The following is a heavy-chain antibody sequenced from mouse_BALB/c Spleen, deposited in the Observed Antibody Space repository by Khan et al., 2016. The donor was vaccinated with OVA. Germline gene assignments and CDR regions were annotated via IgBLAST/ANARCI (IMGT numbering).Heavy chain of an antibody. CDR3: ERGAYRYDEYYFDY. Sequence: EVELVESGGGSVKPGGSLKLSCAVSGFTFSSYAMSWVRQTPEKRLEWVASISSGGSNYYPDSVKGRFTISRDNARNILYLQMSSLRSEDMAMYYGERGAYRYDEYYFDYWGQGTTLTVSS. D-gene: IGHD2-14*01. J-gene: IGHJ2*01. CDR1: GFTFSSYA. CDR2: ISSGGSN. V-gene: IGHV5-6-5*01.